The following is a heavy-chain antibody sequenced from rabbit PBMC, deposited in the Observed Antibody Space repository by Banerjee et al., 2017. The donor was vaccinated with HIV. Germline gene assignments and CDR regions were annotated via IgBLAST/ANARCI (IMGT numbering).Heavy chain of an antibody. J-gene: IGHJ4*01. Sequence: EESGGDLVKPEGSLTLTCTASGFSFSTSYWVCWVRQAPGKGLEWIACINTGNTNTYYASWAKGRFTVSKTSSTTVTLQMTSLTAADTATYFCGRDYDGGAGATGLWGPGTLVTVS. D-gene: IGHD6-1*01. CDR3: GRDYDGGAGATGL. V-gene: IGHV1S45*01. CDR1: GFSFSTSYW. CDR2: INTGNTNT.